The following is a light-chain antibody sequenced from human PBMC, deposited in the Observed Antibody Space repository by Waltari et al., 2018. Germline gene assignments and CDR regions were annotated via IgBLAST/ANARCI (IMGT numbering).Light chain of an antibody. V-gene: IGKV3-20*01. CDR2: DAA. J-gene: IGKJ1*01. CDR3: QHYVSLPAT. Sequence: EIVLTQSPGTLSLSPGERATLSCRASQSVSRALAWYQQKPGQAPRLLIYDAAKRATAIPDRFSCSGSGTDFSLTISRLEPEDFAVYYCQHYVSLPATFGQGTKVEVK. CDR1: QSVSRA.